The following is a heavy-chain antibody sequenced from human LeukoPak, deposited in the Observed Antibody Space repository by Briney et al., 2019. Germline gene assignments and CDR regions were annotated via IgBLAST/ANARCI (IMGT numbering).Heavy chain of an antibody. V-gene: IGHV3-23*01. CDR1: GFTFSSHV. CDR2: ISASGGTT. CDR3: ARDRGGYAD. Sequence: GGSLRLSCAASGFTFSSHVMSWVRQAPGKGLEWVSLISASGGTTYYADSVKGRFTISRDNSKNTLYPQMNSLRAEDTAVYYCARDRGGYADWGQGTTVTVSS. J-gene: IGHJ6*02. D-gene: IGHD1-1*01.